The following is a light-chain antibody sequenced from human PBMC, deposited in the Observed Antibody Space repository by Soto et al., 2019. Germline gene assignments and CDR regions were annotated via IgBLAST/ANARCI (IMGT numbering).Light chain of an antibody. CDR3: GTWDSRLSAWV. V-gene: IGLV1-51*01. CDR2: DNN. CDR1: SSNIGNNY. Sequence: HSVLTQPPSVSAAPGRRVTISCSGSSSNIGNNYVSWYQQLPETAPKLLIYDNNKRPSGIPDRFSGSKSGTSATLGITGLQTGDEGDYYCGTWDSRLSAWVFGGGTKVTVL. J-gene: IGLJ3*02.